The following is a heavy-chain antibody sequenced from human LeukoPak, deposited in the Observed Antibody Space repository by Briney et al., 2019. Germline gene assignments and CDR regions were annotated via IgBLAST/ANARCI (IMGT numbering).Heavy chain of an antibody. CDR2: TSGSGGST. CDR1: GFTFSSYA. J-gene: IGHJ4*02. D-gene: IGHD6-13*01. CDR3: AKLGYSSTWAY. Sequence: GGSLRLSCAASGFTFSSYAMSWVRQAPGKGLEWVSATSGSGGSTYYADSVKGRFTISRDNSKNTLYLQMNSLRAEDTAVYYCAKLGYSSTWAYWGQGTLVTVSS. V-gene: IGHV3-23*01.